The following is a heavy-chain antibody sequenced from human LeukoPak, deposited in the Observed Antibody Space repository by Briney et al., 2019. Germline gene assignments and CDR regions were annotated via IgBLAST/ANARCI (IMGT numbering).Heavy chain of an antibody. D-gene: IGHD4-17*01. CDR1: GYTFTSYA. J-gene: IGHJ4*02. Sequence: ASVKVSCKASGYTFTSYAMHWVRQAPGQRLEWMGWINAGNGNTKYSQKFQGRVTITRDTSASTAYMELSSLRSEDTAVYSCARGVTTNRYYFDYWGQGTLVTVSS. V-gene: IGHV1-3*01. CDR2: INAGNGNT. CDR3: ARGVTTNRYYFDY.